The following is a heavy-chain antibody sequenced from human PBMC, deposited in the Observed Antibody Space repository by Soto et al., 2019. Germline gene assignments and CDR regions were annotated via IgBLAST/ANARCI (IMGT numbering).Heavy chain of an antibody. J-gene: IGHJ4*02. CDR2: RYDDAST. Sequence: QLQLQESGPGLVKPSETLSLSCSVSGDSIRNRNYYWAWIRQPPGKGLEWIVSRYDDASTFYNPSLKRRVTISIDTSNKQLSLRVTYVTAADTAGYDCARGFYPGPSGSYLDFWGQGTLVTVSS. CDR1: GDSIRNRNYY. CDR3: ARGFYPGPSGSYLDF. V-gene: IGHV4-39*01. D-gene: IGHD3-22*01.